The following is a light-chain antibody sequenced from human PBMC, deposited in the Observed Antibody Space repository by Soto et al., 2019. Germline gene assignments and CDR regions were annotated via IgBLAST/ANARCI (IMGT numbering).Light chain of an antibody. Sequence: ASQSIRYWLAWFQQKAGKAPRLLIYEASRLESGVPSRISASGSGTEISLSIISMQPDDFSRSNSHPDNRYRWTFGQGTKVDI. CDR1: QSIRYW. J-gene: IGKJ1*01. V-gene: IGKV1-5*03. CDR3: HPDNRYRWT. CDR2: EAS.